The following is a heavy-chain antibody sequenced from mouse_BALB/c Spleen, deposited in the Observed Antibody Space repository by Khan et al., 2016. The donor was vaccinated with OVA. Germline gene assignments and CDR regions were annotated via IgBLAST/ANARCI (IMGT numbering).Heavy chain of an antibody. D-gene: IGHD1-1*01. CDR2: INPYNDGT. Sequence: MQLKESGPELVKPGASVKMSCKASGYTFTSYVMHWVKQKPGQGLEWIGYINPYNDGTKYNEKFKGKATLTSDKSSSTAYMELSSLTSEDSAVYYCARRDYYGSSSFAYWGQGTLVTVSA. CDR1: GYTFTSYV. J-gene: IGHJ3*01. V-gene: IGHV1S136*01. CDR3: ARRDYYGSSSFAY.